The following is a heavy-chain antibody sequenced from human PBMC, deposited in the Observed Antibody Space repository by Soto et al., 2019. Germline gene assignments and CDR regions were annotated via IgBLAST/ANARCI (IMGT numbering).Heavy chain of an antibody. V-gene: IGHV4-4*02. D-gene: IGHD3-3*01. CDR2: IYHSGST. CDR1: SGSISSSNW. J-gene: IGHJ6*03. CDR3: ARIYDFWSGYYPINYYMDV. Sequence: QVQLQESGPGLVKPSGTLSLTCAVSSGSISSSNWWSWVRQPPGKGLEWIGEIYHSGSTNYNPSLKSRVTISVDKSKNQFSLKLSSVTAADTAVYYCARIYDFWSGYYPINYYMDVWGKGTTVTVSS.